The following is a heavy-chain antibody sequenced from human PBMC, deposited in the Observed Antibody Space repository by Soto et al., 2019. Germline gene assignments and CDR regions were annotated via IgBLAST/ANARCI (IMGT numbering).Heavy chain of an antibody. V-gene: IGHV5-51*01. D-gene: IGHD1-7*01. CDR2: IYPGDSDT. CDR1: GYSFTIYW. J-gene: IGHJ5*02. Sequence: GESLKISYKGSGYSFTIYWIGWVRQMPGKGLEWMGIIYPGDSDTRYSPSFQGQVTISADRSISTAYLQWSSLKASDTAMYYCARRETNWNYVYWFDPWGQGTLVTVSS. CDR3: ARRETNWNYVYWFDP.